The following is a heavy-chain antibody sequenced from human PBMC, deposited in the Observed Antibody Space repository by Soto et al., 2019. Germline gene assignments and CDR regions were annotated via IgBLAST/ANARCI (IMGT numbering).Heavy chain of an antibody. CDR1: GVSISSSSYY. CDR3: ARGSTGYSSSWYRY. CDR2: IYYSGST. D-gene: IGHD6-13*01. V-gene: IGHV4-39*07. J-gene: IGHJ4*02. Sequence: SETLSLTCTVSGVSISSSSYYWGWIRQPPGKGLEWIGSIYYSGSTYYNPSLKSRVTISVDTSKNQFSLKLSSVTAADTAVYYCARGSTGYSSSWYRYWGQGTLVTVSS.